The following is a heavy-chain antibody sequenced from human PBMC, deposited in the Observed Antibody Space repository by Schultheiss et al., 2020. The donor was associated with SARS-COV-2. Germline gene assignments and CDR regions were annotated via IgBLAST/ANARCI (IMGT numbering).Heavy chain of an antibody. D-gene: IGHD3-3*01. CDR2: INSDGSST. CDR3: AKAGNYDFWSGSPLYYYYYMDV. V-gene: IGHV3-74*01. CDR1: GFTFSSYW. J-gene: IGHJ6*03. Sequence: GGSLRLSCAASGFTFSSYWMHWVRQAPGKGLVWVSRINSDGSSTSYADSVKGRFTISRDNAKNTLYLQMNSLRAEDTAVYYCAKAGNYDFWSGSPLYYYYYMDVWGKGTTVTVSS.